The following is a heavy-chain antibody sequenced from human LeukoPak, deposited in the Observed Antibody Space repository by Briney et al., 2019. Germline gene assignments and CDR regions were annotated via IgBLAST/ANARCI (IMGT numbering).Heavy chain of an antibody. CDR2: IYTSEST. CDR1: IDSISNYY. V-gene: IGHV4-4*09. Sequence: SETLSLTCSVSIDSISNYYWSWIRQSPGMALEWIEHIYTSESTNYNPSLKSRVTMSVATSNSQVSLTLSSVTAADTDIYYCARRLGYSYCYSFDSWGQGTLVTVSA. J-gene: IGHJ4*02. D-gene: IGHD5-18*01. CDR3: ARRLGYSYCYSFDS.